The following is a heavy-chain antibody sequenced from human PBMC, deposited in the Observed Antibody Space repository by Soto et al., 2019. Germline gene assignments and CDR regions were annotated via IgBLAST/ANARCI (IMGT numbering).Heavy chain of an antibody. CDR2: ISGSGGRT. J-gene: IGHJ4*02. V-gene: IGHV3-23*01. D-gene: IGHD3-3*01. CDR1: GFTFSSYA. CDR3: AKDQSADFWSGYYLIY. Sequence: EVQLLESGGGLVQPGGSLRLSCAASGFTFSSYAMSWVRQAPGKWLEWVSAISGSGGRTYYADSVKGRFTISRDNSKNTLYLQMNSLRAEDTAVYYCAKDQSADFWSGYYLIYWGQGTLVTVSS.